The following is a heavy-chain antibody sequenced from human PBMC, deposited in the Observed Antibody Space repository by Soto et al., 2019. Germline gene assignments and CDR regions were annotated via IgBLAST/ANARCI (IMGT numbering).Heavy chain of an antibody. CDR2: IYPGDSDT. V-gene: IGHV5-51*01. J-gene: IGHJ3*02. CDR1: GYSFTSYW. CDR3: AGGPRPVDAFDI. Sequence: GESLKLSCKGSGYSFTSYWIGWVRQMPGKGLEWMGIIYPGDSDTRYSPSFQGQVTISADKSISTAYLQSRSMKASDTSMYYCAGGPRPVDAFDIWAQGTMVTVSS.